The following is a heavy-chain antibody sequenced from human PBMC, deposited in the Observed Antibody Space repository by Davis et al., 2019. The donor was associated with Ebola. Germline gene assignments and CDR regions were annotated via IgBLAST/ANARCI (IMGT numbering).Heavy chain of an antibody. J-gene: IGHJ4*02. Sequence: ASVKVSCKASGYTFTSYGISWVRQAPGQGLEWMGWISAYNGNTNSAPRLQGRVTMTTDTSTSTAYMELSSLRSEDTAVYYCARPHDSSGYPPMYYWGQGTLVTVSS. CDR3: ARPHDSSGYPPMYY. D-gene: IGHD3-22*01. V-gene: IGHV1-18*01. CDR1: GYTFTSYG. CDR2: ISAYNGNT.